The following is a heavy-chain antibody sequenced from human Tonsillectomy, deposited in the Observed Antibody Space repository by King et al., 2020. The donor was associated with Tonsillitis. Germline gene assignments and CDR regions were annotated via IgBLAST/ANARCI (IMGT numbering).Heavy chain of an antibody. CDR3: AKDFSYGSGSYPRSYFDY. Sequence: VQLVESGGGLVQPGGSLRLSCAASGFTFSSYAMSWVRQAPGKGLEWDSLITAGGANTYYADSVKGRFTISRDNSKNTLYLQMNNLTAEDTAVYCCAKDFSYGSGSYPRSYFDYWGQGTLVAVSS. V-gene: IGHV3-23*04. J-gene: IGHJ4*02. D-gene: IGHD3-10*01. CDR1: GFTFSSYA. CDR2: ITAGGANT.